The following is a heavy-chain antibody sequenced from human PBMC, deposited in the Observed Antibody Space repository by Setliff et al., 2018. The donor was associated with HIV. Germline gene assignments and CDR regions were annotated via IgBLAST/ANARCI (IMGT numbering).Heavy chain of an antibody. CDR1: GFTFSTYD. D-gene: IGHD3-10*01. V-gene: IGHV3-30*02. Sequence: GGSLRLSCAASGFTFSTYDMHWVRQAPGKGLEWVAVVWYDGSTKYYADSVKGRFTISRDNSKNTLYLHMNSLRAEDTAVYYCAKGSLWFGEYGDYFDYWGQGTLVTVSS. CDR3: AKGSLWFGEYGDYFDY. CDR2: VWYDGSTK. J-gene: IGHJ4*02.